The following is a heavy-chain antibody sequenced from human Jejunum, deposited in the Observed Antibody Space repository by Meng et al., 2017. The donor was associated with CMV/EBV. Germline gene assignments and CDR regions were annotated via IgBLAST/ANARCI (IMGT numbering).Heavy chain of an antibody. V-gene: IGHV3-30*02. CDR3: TKGGFDS. Sequence: QVQVVGSGGGVVQPGGPLRLSCVTSGFPFIIYDMPWVRQAPGKGLDWVTCIRHDGSEDFYVDSVKGRFTISRDNSKNTLYLQMNSLRVDDSALYYCTKGGFDSWGQGTLVTVSS. CDR2: IRHDGSED. J-gene: IGHJ4*02. CDR1: GFPFIIYD. D-gene: IGHD2-15*01.